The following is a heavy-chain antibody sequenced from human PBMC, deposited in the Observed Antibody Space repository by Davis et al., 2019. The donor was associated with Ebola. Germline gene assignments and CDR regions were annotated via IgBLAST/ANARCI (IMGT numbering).Heavy chain of an antibody. CDR2: IYYSGST. J-gene: IGHJ6*02. CDR1: GGSISSSSYY. V-gene: IGHV4-39*01. CDR3: ARPVSPGYSYGYYYYDMDV. D-gene: IGHD5-18*01. Sequence: MPSETLSLTCTVSGGSISSSSYYWGWIRQHPGKGLEWIGYIYYSGSTYYNPSLKSRTTISIDKSKNQFSLKLTSVTATDTAVYYCARPVSPGYSYGYYYYDMDVWGQGTTVTVSS.